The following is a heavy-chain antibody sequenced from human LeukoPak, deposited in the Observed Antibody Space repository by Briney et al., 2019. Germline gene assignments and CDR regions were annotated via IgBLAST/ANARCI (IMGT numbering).Heavy chain of an antibody. D-gene: IGHD6-6*01. J-gene: IGHJ4*02. CDR3: ARVIAARHFDY. CDR1: GFTVSSNY. V-gene: IGHV3-66*01. CDR2: IYSDGST. Sequence: GGSLRLSCAACGFTVSSNYMSWVRQAPGKGLEGVSFIYSDGSTFYADSVKGRFTISRDNSKNTMFLQMNSLRAEDTAVYYCARVIAARHFDYWGQGTLVTVSS.